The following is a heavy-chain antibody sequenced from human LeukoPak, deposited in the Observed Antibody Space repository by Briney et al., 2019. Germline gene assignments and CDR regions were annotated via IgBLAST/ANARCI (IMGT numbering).Heavy chain of an antibody. CDR2: IIPIFGTA. D-gene: IGHD3-3*01. V-gene: IGHV1-69*05. Sequence: SVKVSCKASGGTFSSYAISWVRQAPGQGLEWMGGIIPIFGTANYAQKFQGRATITTDETTSTAYMELSSLRSEDTAVYYCARGGPIFGVVNYYMDVWGKGTTVTVSS. J-gene: IGHJ6*03. CDR3: ARGGPIFGVVNYYMDV. CDR1: GGTFSSYA.